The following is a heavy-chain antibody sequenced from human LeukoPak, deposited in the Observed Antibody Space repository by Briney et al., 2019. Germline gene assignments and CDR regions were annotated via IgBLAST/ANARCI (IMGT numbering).Heavy chain of an antibody. J-gene: IGHJ4*02. D-gene: IGHD2-21*02. CDR2: LYRGGST. V-gene: IGHV3-53*01. CDR1: GFTFSSYS. Sequence: PGGSLRLSCAASGFTFSSYSMNWVRQAPGKGLEWVSVLYRGGSTYYADSVKGRFTISRDKSKNTLYLQRNSLRAEDTAVYYCTRLQDYWGQGTLVTVSS. CDR3: TRLQDY.